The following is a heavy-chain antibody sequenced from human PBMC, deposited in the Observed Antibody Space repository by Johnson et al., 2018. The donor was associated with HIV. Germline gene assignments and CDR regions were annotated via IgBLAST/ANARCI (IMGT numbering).Heavy chain of an antibody. CDR3: ARSYSGNSAFDI. Sequence: QVQLVESGGGLIQPGGSLRLSCAASGFTFSDYYMSWIRQAPGKGLEWVAVISYDGSNKYYADSVKGRFTISRDDSKNTLYLQMSSLRAEDTAAYYCARSYSGNSAFDIWGQGTMVTVSS. CDR2: ISYDGSNK. CDR1: GFTFSDYY. V-gene: IGHV3-30*14. D-gene: IGHD1-26*01. J-gene: IGHJ3*02.